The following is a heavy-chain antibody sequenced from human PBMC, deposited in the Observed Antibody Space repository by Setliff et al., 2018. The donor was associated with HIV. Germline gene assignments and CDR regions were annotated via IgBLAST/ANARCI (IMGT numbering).Heavy chain of an antibody. V-gene: IGHV4-39*01. Sequence: PSETLSLTCNVSGGSISSDNYYWGWIRQPPGKGLEWIASFHYSGSTSYNPSLRSRLTVFVDTSKNQFSLKLTSVTAADTAVYYCASSRQWLIWYFDYWGQGTLVTVSS. CDR1: GGSISSDNYY. D-gene: IGHD6-19*01. CDR3: ASSRQWLIWYFDY. J-gene: IGHJ4*02. CDR2: FHYSGST.